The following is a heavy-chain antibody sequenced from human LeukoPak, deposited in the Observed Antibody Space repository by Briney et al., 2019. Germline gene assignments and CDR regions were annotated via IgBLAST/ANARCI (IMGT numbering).Heavy chain of an antibody. D-gene: IGHD3-10*01. CDR2: ISESGSHESI. J-gene: IGHJ4*02. Sequence: GGSLRLSCAASGFVFSSYAMSWVRQAPGKGLEWVSVISESGSHESIYYADSVKGRFTIPRDNSKNTLYLQMNRLTVDDTAIYYCAKPIAGGSAPDYCGPGTLVTVSS. CDR3: AKPIAGGSAPDY. CDR1: GFVFSSYA. V-gene: IGHV3-23*01.